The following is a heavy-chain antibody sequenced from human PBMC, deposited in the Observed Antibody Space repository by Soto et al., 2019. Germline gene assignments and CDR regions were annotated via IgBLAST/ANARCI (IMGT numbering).Heavy chain of an antibody. CDR3: ARERGSSWARIDY. D-gene: IGHD6-13*01. Sequence: QVQLQESGPGLVKPSQTLSLTCTVSGGSINSGGYYWSWIRQHPGKGLEWMGYIYYSGSTFYNPSLKSRVTMSVDTSKNQFSLKLSSVTAADTAVYYRARERGSSWARIDYWGQGTLVIVSS. J-gene: IGHJ4*02. V-gene: IGHV4-31*03. CDR2: IYYSGST. CDR1: GGSINSGGYY.